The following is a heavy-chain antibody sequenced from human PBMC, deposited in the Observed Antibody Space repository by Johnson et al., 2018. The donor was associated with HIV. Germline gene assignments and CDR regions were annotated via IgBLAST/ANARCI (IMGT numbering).Heavy chain of an antibody. Sequence: HVQLVESGGGVVQPGRSLRLSCAASGFTFSSYAMHCVRQAPGKGLEWVAVISYDGSNKYYADSVKGRFTISRDNSKNTLYLQMNSLRAEDTAVYYCAKDQGWFGEFMNAFDIWGQGTMVTVSS. CDR1: GFTFSSYA. D-gene: IGHD3-10*01. J-gene: IGHJ3*02. CDR3: AKDQGWFGEFMNAFDI. CDR2: ISYDGSNK. V-gene: IGHV3-30-3*01.